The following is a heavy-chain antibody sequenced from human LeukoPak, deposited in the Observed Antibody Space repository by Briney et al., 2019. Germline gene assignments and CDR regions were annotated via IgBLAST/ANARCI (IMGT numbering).Heavy chain of an antibody. D-gene: IGHD2-15*01. CDR2: INPNSGGT. J-gene: IGHJ5*02. CDR3: ARGYCSGGSCYWFDP. CDR1: GYTFTGYY. V-gene: IGHV1-2*02. Sequence: ASVKVSCKASGYTFTGYYIYWVRRAPGQGLEWMGWINPNSGGTNYAQKFQDRVTMTRDTSISTAYMELSRLRSDDTAVYYCARGYCSGGSCYWFDPRGQGTLVTVSS.